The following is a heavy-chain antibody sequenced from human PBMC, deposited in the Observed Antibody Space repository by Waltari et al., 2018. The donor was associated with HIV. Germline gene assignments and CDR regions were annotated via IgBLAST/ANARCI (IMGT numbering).Heavy chain of an antibody. J-gene: IGHJ4*02. CDR1: GFTFSRYW. D-gene: IGHD2-15*01. CDR2: SNYDGTSS. CDR3: VRGGDIVVVVDAEIDY. Sequence: EVQLVESGGGLVQPGGSLRLSCAASGFTFSRYWMHWVRQVPGKGLVWVLRSNYDGTSSSYADAVKGRVTVSRDNAKNTLYLQRNSLRGDDTAVYYCVRGGDIVVVVDAEIDYWGQGTLVIVSS. V-gene: IGHV3-74*01.